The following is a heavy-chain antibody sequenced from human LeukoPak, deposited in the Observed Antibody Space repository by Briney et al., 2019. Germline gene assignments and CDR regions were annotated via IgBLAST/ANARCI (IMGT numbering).Heavy chain of an antibody. CDR1: GYTFTGYY. CDR2: INPNSGGA. J-gene: IGHJ4*02. Sequence: ASVKVSCKASGYTFTGYYMHWVRQAPGQGLEWMGWINPNSGGANYAQKFQGRVTMTRDTSISTAYMELSRLRSDDTAVYYCASGYYGSGSYLSILRASTPNIDYWGQGTLVTVSS. V-gene: IGHV1-2*02. D-gene: IGHD3-10*01. CDR3: ASGYYGSGSYLSILRASTPNIDY.